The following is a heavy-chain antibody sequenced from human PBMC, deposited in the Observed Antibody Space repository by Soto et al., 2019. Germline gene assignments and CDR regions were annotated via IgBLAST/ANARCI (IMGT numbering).Heavy chain of an antibody. Sequence: PGGSLRLSCSASGFTFSSYAMHWVRQAPGKGLEYVSAISSNGGSTYYADSVKGRFTISRDNSKSTLYLQMSSLRAEDTAVYYCVNAHSGSYYGGFDYWGQGTLVTVSS. CDR1: GFTFSSYA. D-gene: IGHD1-26*01. CDR2: ISSNGGST. V-gene: IGHV3-64D*06. J-gene: IGHJ4*02. CDR3: VNAHSGSYYGGFDY.